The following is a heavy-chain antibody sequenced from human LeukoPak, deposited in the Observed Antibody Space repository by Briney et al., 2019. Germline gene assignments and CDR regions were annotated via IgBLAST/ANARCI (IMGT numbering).Heavy chain of an antibody. D-gene: IGHD5-18*01. V-gene: IGHV3-20*04. J-gene: IGHJ4*02. Sequence: GGSLRLSCAASGFTFSDYSMSWVQTPGKGLEWVAGINWNGGSTGYAVSVRGRFIISRDDANNFLHLHMNSLRAEDTAFYYCVRSFNTYGYPTGYWGQGTLVTVSS. CDR2: INWNGGST. CDR1: GFTFSDYS. CDR3: VRSFNTYGYPTGY.